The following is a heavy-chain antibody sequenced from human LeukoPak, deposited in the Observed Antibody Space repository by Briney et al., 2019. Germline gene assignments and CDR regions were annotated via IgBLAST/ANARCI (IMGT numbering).Heavy chain of an antibody. Sequence: GGSLRLSCAASGFTFSSYAMSWVRQAPGKGLEWVSAISGSGGSTYYADSVKGRFTISRDNAKNSLYLQMNSLRAEDTAVYYCAELGITMIGGVWGRGTTVTISS. J-gene: IGHJ6*04. V-gene: IGHV3-23*01. D-gene: IGHD3-10*02. CDR1: GFTFSSYA. CDR2: ISGSGGST. CDR3: AELGITMIGGV.